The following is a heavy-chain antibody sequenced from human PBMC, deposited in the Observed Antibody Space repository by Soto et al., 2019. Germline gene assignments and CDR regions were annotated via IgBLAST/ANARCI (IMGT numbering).Heavy chain of an antibody. Sequence: GASVKVSCKASGNTFTSYAIHWVRQAPGQRLEWMGWINAGNGNTKYSQKFQGRVTFTRDTSASTAYMELTSLRSEDTAVYYCARDREVSGYYYFDYWGQGTLVTVSS. CDR1: GNTFTSYA. J-gene: IGHJ4*02. D-gene: IGHD5-12*01. V-gene: IGHV1-3*01. CDR3: ARDREVSGYYYFDY. CDR2: INAGNGNT.